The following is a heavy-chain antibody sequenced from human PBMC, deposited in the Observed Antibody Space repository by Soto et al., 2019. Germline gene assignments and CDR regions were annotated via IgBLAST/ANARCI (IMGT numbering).Heavy chain of an antibody. CDR2: ISGSGGST. D-gene: IGHD2-2*01. CDR3: AKDTLEGSRYCSSTSCYAYYYYGMDV. J-gene: IGHJ6*02. CDR1: GFTFSSYA. V-gene: IGHV3-23*01. Sequence: GGSLRLSCAAPGFTFSSYAMSWVRQAPGKGLEWVSAISGSGGSTYYAESVKGRFTISRDNSKNTLYLQMNSLRAEDTAVYYCAKDTLEGSRYCSSTSCYAYYYYGMDVWGQGTTVTVSS.